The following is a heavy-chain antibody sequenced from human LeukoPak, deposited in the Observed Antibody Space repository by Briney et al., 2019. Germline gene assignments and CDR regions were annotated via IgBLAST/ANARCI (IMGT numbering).Heavy chain of an antibody. CDR2: INPNSGGT. Sequence: ASVKVSCKASGYTFTGYYIHWVRQAPGQGLEWMGWINPNSGGTNYAQKFQGRVTMTRDTSISTAYMELSRLRSDDTAVYYCARDKIPYYYDSSAPRAFDYWGQGTLVTVSS. V-gene: IGHV1-2*02. D-gene: IGHD3-22*01. CDR3: ARDKIPYYYDSSAPRAFDY. CDR1: GYTFTGYY. J-gene: IGHJ4*02.